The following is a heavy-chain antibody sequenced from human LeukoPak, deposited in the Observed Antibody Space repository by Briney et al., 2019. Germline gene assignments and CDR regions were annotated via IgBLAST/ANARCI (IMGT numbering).Heavy chain of an antibody. CDR3: ATEIVWDFDY. V-gene: IGHV3-9*01. J-gene: IGHJ4*02. Sequence: GGSRRLSCAASGFTFDDYARHWVGQAPGKGLEWVSGISWNSGSIGYADSVKGRFTISRDNAKNSLYLQMNSLRAEDTALYYCATEIVWDFDYWGQGTLVTVSS. D-gene: IGHD3-22*01. CDR2: ISWNSGSI. CDR1: GFTFDDYA.